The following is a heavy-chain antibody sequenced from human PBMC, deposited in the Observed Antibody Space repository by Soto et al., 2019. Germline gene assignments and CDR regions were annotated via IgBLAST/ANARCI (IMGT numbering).Heavy chain of an antibody. CDR1: GFTLSRHA. V-gene: IGHV3-30-3*01. D-gene: IGHD6-6*01. Sequence: QVQLVESGGGVVQPGRSLRLSCAASGFTLSRHAMHWVRQAPVKGLEWVAVISYDGSEKYYADSVKGRFTISRDSSKNTLYLQMDSLGPEDTAVYYCAREVGGSSPPGWGQGTLVTVFS. J-gene: IGHJ4*02. CDR2: ISYDGSEK. CDR3: AREVGGSSPPG.